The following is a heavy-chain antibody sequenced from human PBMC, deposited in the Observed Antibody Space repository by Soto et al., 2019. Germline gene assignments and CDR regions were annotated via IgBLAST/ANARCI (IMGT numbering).Heavy chain of an antibody. CDR2: IYYSGST. CDR3: ARHGNTNYGWFDP. CDR1: GGSISRYY. V-gene: IGHV4-59*08. D-gene: IGHD4-4*01. J-gene: IGHJ5*02. Sequence: SETLSLTCNVSGGSISRYYWSWIRQPPGKGLEWIGYIYYSGSTNYNPSLKSRVTILVDTSKNQFSLKLRSVTAADTAVYYCARHGNTNYGWFDPWGQGTLVTVSS.